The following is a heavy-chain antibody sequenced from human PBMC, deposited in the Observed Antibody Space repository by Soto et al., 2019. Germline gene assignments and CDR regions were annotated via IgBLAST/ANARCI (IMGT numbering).Heavy chain of an antibody. Sequence: QLLESGGGLVQPGGSLRLSCTASGFNFNNQAMSWIRQAPGKGLEWVSTISGSGATSLYADSVKGRFTIFKDSSQAYLDLKSLRVEGAGTFYCAKNETMVVVTVQPRWFDSWGRGTLVNVS. V-gene: IGHV3-23*01. CDR1: GFNFNNQA. D-gene: IGHD2-21*02. CDR2: ISGSGATS. J-gene: IGHJ5*01. CDR3: AKNETMVVVTVQPRWFDS.